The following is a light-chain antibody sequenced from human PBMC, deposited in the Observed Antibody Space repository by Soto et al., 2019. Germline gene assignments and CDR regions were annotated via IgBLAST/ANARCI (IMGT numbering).Light chain of an antibody. CDR3: QQYGSSPLT. V-gene: IGKV3-20*01. CDR1: QSVSSSY. Sequence: MVLTQSPGTLSLSPGARATLSCSASQSVSSSYLAWYQQKPCQTPRLLIYGASSRATGIPDRFSGSGSGTDFTRTISRLEPEDFAVYYCQQYGSSPLTFVGGTKVEIK. CDR2: GAS. J-gene: IGKJ4*01.